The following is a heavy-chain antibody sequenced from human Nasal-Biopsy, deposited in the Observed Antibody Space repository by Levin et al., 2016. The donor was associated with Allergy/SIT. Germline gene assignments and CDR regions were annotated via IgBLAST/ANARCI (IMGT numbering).Heavy chain of an antibody. Sequence: LRLSCSASGFFFSDYAMTWVRLGPGQGLEWVSTITGDGDVTAYADSVKGRFTISRDNPGNSLYLQMTGLTHEDTALYYCAKGMTKTTATLDYWGRGTLVT. CDR3: AKGMTKTTATLDY. J-gene: IGHJ4*02. CDR1: GFFFSDYA. V-gene: IGHV3-9*01. D-gene: IGHD2-21*02. CDR2: ITGDGDVT.